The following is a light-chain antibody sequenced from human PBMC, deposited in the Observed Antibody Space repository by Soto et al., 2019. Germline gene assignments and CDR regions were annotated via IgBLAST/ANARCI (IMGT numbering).Light chain of an antibody. J-gene: IGLJ2*01. CDR2: EDN. CDR1: SGSMASNY. CDR3: RCHDSSNHVV. Sequence: NFMLTQPHSVSESPGKTVTISCTGSSGSMASNYVQWYQQRPGSAPTTVIYEDNQRPSGVPDRFSGSIDSSSNSASLTIAGRKTEDEADYYGRCHDSSNHVVFGGGTKLTVL. V-gene: IGLV6-57*02.